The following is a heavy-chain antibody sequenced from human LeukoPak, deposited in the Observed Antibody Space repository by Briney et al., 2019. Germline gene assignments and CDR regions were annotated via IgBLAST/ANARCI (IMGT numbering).Heavy chain of an antibody. CDR1: GFTFSSYA. D-gene: IGHD5-18*01. Sequence: PGRSLRLSCAASGFTFSSYAMHWVRQAPGKGLEWVSYISSSGSTIYYADSVKGRFTISRDNAKNSLYLQMNSLRAEDTAVYYCASAPVDTAMPPGFDPWGQGTLVTVSS. CDR2: ISSSGSTI. CDR3: ASAPVDTAMPPGFDP. V-gene: IGHV3-48*04. J-gene: IGHJ5*02.